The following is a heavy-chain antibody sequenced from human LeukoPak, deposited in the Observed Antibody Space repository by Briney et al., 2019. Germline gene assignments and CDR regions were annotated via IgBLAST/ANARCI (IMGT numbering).Heavy chain of an antibody. V-gene: IGHV3-53*01. CDR2: IYSDGST. CDR1: GVTVSSNY. J-gene: IGHJ3*02. CDR3: ARELREHGVFDI. Sequence: GGSLRLSCAASGVTVSSNYMSWVRQAPGKGLEWVSEIYSDGSTYYEASVNGRFSISRANSKNTVYLQMNRLTAEDTAVYYCARELREHGVFDIWGQGTMVTVSS. D-gene: IGHD1-26*01.